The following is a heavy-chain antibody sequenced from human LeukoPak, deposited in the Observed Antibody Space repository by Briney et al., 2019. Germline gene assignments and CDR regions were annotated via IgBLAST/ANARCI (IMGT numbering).Heavy chain of an antibody. D-gene: IGHD3-10*01. Sequence: SQTLSLTCTVSGGSISSGSYYWSWIRQPAGKGLEWIGRIYTSGSTNYNPSLKSRVTISVDTSKNQFSLKLSSVTAADTAVYYCASGPSFYYGSGSSGFDYWGQGTLVTVSS. CDR3: ASGPSFYYGSGSSGFDY. CDR1: GGSISSGSYY. J-gene: IGHJ4*02. V-gene: IGHV4-61*02. CDR2: IYTSGST.